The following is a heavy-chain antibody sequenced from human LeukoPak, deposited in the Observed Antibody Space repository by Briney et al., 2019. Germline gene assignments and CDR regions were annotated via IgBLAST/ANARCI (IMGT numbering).Heavy chain of an antibody. J-gene: IGHJ4*02. CDR2: IIPILGVA. D-gene: IGHD1-26*01. Sequence: ASVKVSCKASGGTFSSYAISWVRQAPGQGLEWMGRIIPILGVANYAQKFQGRATITADKSTSTAYMELSSLRSEDTAVYYCASPPRSGSYFDYWGQGTLVTVSS. CDR3: ASPPRSGSYFDY. V-gene: IGHV1-69*04. CDR1: GGTFSSYA.